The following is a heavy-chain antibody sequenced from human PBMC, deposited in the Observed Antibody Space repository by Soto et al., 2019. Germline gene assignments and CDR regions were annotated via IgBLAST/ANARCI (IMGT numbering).Heavy chain of an antibody. CDR1: GFTFNNYV. Sequence: EVQLLESGGGLLQPGGSLRLSCAASGFTFNNYVMNWARQPPGKGLEWVSSISRSGSGSPYYSDSVKGRFTISRDNSKNTLSLQMNNLRAEDTAVYFCARGRYFDGGDYWVANLAFDYWGQGTLVTVSS. CDR2: ISRSGSGSP. J-gene: IGHJ4*02. D-gene: IGHD3-22*01. V-gene: IGHV3-23*01. CDR3: ARGRYFDGGDYWVANLAFDY.